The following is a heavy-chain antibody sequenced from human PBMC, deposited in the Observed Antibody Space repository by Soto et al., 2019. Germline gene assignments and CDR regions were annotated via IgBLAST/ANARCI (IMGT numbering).Heavy chain of an antibody. CDR1: GGSFSGYY. D-gene: IGHD2-15*01. CDR3: ARGQRRIVVVVAATLDFDY. CDR2: INHSGST. V-gene: IGHV4-34*01. J-gene: IGHJ4*02. Sequence: QVQLQQWGAGLLKPSETLSLTCAVYGGSFSGYYWSWIRQPPGKGLEWIGEINHSGSTNYNPSLKSRDTISVDPAKNQFSRKLGSVTAADTAVYYCARGQRRIVVVVAATLDFDYWGQGTLVTVSS.